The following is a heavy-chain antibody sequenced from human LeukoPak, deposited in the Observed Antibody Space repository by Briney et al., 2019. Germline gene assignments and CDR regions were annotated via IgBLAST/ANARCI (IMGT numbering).Heavy chain of an antibody. Sequence: GASVKVSCKASGYTFTSYGISWVRQAPGQGLEWMGRISAYNGNTNYAQKLQGRVTMTTDTSTSTAYMELRSLRSDDTAVYYCAREMAAAGSYNWFDPWGQGTLVTVSS. CDR3: AREMAAAGSYNWFDP. J-gene: IGHJ5*02. D-gene: IGHD6-13*01. CDR2: ISAYNGNT. V-gene: IGHV1-18*01. CDR1: GYTFTSYG.